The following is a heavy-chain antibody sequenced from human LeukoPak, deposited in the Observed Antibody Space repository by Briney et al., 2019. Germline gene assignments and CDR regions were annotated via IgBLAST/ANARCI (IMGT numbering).Heavy chain of an antibody. CDR1: GFTVSSNY. V-gene: IGHV3-66*01. J-gene: IGHJ4*02. Sequence: GGSLRLSCAASGFTVSSNYMSWVRQAPGKGLEWVSVIYSGGSTYYADSVKGRFTISRDNSKNTLYLQMNSLRVEDMGVYYCVRDSFYTGYDRGFGYWGQGTLVTVS. CDR3: VRDSFYTGYDRGFGY. CDR2: IYSGGST. D-gene: IGHD5-12*01.